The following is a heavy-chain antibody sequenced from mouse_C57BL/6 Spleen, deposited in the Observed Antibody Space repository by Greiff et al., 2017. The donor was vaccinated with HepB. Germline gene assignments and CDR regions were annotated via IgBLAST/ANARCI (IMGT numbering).Heavy chain of an antibody. V-gene: IGHV1-52*01. D-gene: IGHD1-1*01. J-gene: IGHJ4*01. Sequence: QVQLQQPGAELVRPGSSVKLSCKASGYTFTSYWMHWVKQRPIQGLEWIGNIDPSDSETNYNQKFKDKATLTVDKSSSTAYMQLSSLTSEDSAVYYCASGYYYGSSPYAMDYWGQGTSVTVSS. CDR3: ASGYYYGSSPYAMDY. CDR1: GYTFTSYW. CDR2: IDPSDSET.